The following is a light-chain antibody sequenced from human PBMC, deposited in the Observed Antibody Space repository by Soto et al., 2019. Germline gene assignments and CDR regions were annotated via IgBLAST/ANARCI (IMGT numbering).Light chain of an antibody. CDR3: QKYVTYPLT. J-gene: IGKJ4*01. CDR2: DAS. V-gene: IGKV1-5*01. Sequence: DVQMTQSPSSLSASVGDRVTITCRASQSINNWLAWYQQKPGKAPKFMIYDASTLETGVPSRFSGSASGTEFTLTISGLQPEDVASYYCQKYVTYPLTFGGGTRVELK. CDR1: QSINNW.